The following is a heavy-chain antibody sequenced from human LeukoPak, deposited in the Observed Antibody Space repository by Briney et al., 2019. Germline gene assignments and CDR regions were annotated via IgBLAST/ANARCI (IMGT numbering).Heavy chain of an antibody. D-gene: IGHD3-9*01. CDR1: GFTFSSYS. V-gene: IGHV3-21*01. Sequence: GGSLRLSCAASGFTFSSYSMNWVRQAPGKGLEWVSSISSSSSYIYYADSVKGRFTISRDNAKNSLYLQMNRLRAEDTAVYYCARDDWILNDAFDIWGQGTMVTVSS. CDR3: ARDDWILNDAFDI. CDR2: ISSSSSYI. J-gene: IGHJ3*02.